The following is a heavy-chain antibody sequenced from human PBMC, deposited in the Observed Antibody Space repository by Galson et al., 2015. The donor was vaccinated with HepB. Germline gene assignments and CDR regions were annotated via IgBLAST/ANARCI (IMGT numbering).Heavy chain of an antibody. CDR3: ARNPASHDYYNMDV. CDR1: GFSFTSHS. CDR2: ISSGGTK. D-gene: IGHD6-25*01. V-gene: IGHV3-48*01. Sequence: SLRLSCAVSGFSFTSHSMNWVRQAPGKGLEWVSYISSGGTKYYADSVKGRFTISRDNAKKSMYLHTSSLRAEDTAIYYCARNPASHDYYNMDVWGQGTTVTVSS. J-gene: IGHJ6*02.